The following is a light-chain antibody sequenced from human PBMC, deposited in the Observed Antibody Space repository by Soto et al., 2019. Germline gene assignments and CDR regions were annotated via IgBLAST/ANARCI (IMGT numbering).Light chain of an antibody. CDR3: QQSYSAQYT. CDR1: QNVGSF. J-gene: IGKJ2*01. CDR2: ATS. Sequence: DMHMAQSPSSLSACVGDRVSLTCLAGQNVGSFVNFYQLKTGKPPRVLFYATSNLQGGGTSRISGSGSETEFTRTISSLQPEDFATYFGQQSYSAQYTFGQGTKVDIK. V-gene: IGKV1-39*01.